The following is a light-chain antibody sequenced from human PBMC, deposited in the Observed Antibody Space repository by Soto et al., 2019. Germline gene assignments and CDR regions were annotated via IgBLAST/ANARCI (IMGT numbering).Light chain of an antibody. CDR1: QSVSSSY. CDR2: VAS. V-gene: IGKV3-20*01. Sequence: EIVLTQSPGTLSLSPGERATLSCRASQSVSSSYLAWYQQKPGQAPRLLIYVASSRAAGIPDRFSGSGSGTDFTLTISRLEPEDFAVYFCQPYGSSPYTFGQGTRLDIK. CDR3: QPYGSSPYT. J-gene: IGKJ2*01.